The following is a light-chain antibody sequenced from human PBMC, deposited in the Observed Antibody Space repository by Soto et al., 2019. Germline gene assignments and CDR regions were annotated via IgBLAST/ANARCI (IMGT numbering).Light chain of an antibody. J-gene: IGKJ5*01. CDR1: QRVSRF. CDR3: QQRSDWPIT. Sequence: PGERATLSCRASQRVSRFLAWYQQKPGQAPRLLIFDASNRATGIPARFSASGSGTDFTLTISSLESEDSAVYYCQQRSDWPITFGQGTRLDI. V-gene: IGKV3-11*01. CDR2: DAS.